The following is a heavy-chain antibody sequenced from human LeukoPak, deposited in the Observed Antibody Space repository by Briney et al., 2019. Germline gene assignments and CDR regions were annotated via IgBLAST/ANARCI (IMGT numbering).Heavy chain of an antibody. J-gene: IGHJ4*02. CDR3: AREQDGYNSYYFDY. CDR2: ISSSSSYI. D-gene: IGHD5-24*01. V-gene: IGHV3-21*01. CDR1: GFTFSSYS. Sequence: GGSLRLSCAASGFTFSSYSMSWVRQAPGKGLEWVSSISSSSSYIYYADSVKGRFTTSRDNAKNSLYLQMNSLRAEDTAVYYCAREQDGYNSYYFDYWGQGTLVTVSS.